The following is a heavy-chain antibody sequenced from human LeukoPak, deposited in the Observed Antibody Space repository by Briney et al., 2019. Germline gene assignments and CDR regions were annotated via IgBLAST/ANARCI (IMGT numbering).Heavy chain of an antibody. J-gene: IGHJ4*02. V-gene: IGHV3-23*01. CDR2: ISGSGSNT. CDR3: AKGCSTISCYTSEY. D-gene: IGHD2-2*02. CDR1: GFTFNNYA. Sequence: PGGSLRLSCAASGFTFNNYAMTWVRQAPGKGLEWVSAISGSGSNTYYADSVKGRFTISRDNSKNTLYLQMNSLRAEDTALYYCAKGCSTISCYTSEYWGQGTLVTASS.